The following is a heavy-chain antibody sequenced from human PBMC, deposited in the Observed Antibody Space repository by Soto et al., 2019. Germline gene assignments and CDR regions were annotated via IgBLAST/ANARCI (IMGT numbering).Heavy chain of an antibody. D-gene: IGHD3-22*01. J-gene: IGHJ6*02. CDR1: GYTFTGYY. Sequence: GASVKVSCKASGYTFTGYYMHWVRQAPGQGLEWMGWINPNSGGTNYAQKFQGRVTMTRDTSISTAYMELSRLRSDDTAVYYCARTYYYDSSGYINYYGMDVWGQGTTVTVSS. CDR2: INPNSGGT. V-gene: IGHV1-2*02. CDR3: ARTYYYDSSGYINYYGMDV.